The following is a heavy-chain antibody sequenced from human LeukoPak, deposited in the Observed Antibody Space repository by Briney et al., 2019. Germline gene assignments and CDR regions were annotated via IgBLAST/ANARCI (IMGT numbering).Heavy chain of an antibody. CDR1: GFTFSSYA. J-gene: IGHJ4*02. D-gene: IGHD3-22*01. V-gene: IGHV3-23*01. CDR2: ISGSGGST. CDR3: AKEPPIGGYYYDSSGLVDY. Sequence: GGSLRLSCAASGFTFSSYAMSWIRQAPGKGLEWVSAISGSGGSTYYADSVKGRFTISRDNSKNTLYLQMNSLRAEDTAVYYCAKEPPIGGYYYDSSGLVDYWGQGTLVTVSS.